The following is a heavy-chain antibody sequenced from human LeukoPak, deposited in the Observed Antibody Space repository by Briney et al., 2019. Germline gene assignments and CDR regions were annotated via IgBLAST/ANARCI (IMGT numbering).Heavy chain of an antibody. J-gene: IGHJ4*02. Sequence: GGSLRLSCAASGFTFSSYGMSWVRQAPGKGLEWVSAISGSGGSTYYADSVKGRFTISRDNSKNTLYLQMNSLRAEDTAVYYCAKDQDPYYYDSSGYSATPFDYWGQGTLVTVSS. CDR2: ISGSGGST. V-gene: IGHV3-23*01. CDR3: AKDQDPYYYDSSGYSATPFDY. D-gene: IGHD3-22*01. CDR1: GFTFSSYG.